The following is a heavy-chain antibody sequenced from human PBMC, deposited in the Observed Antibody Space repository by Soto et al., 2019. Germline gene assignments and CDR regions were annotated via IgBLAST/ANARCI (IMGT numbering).Heavy chain of an antibody. CDR1: GFTFSSYG. V-gene: IGHV3-30*18. Sequence: QVQLVESGGGVVQPGRSLRLSCAASGFTFSSYGMHWVRQAPGQGLEWVAAMSYDGSHIIYGDSVRGRFTISRDNSKNTLYLQMNSLIPEDTALYYCAKGRIMAGIAPEFDYWGQGTPVTVSS. CDR3: AKGRIMAGIAPEFDY. D-gene: IGHD6-19*01. J-gene: IGHJ4*02. CDR2: MSYDGSHI.